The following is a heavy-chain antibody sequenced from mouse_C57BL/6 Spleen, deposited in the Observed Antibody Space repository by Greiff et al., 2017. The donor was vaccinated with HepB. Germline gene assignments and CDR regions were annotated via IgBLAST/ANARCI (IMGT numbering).Heavy chain of an antibody. V-gene: IGHV5-17*01. D-gene: IGHD1-3*01. CDR1: GFTFSDYG. J-gene: IGHJ3*01. CDR3: ERQGIRLNAWFAY. Sequence: EVQVVESGGGLVKPGGSLKLSCAASGFTFSDYGMHWVRQAPEQGLEWVAYISSGSSTIYYADTVKGRFTISRDNAKNTLFLQMTSLRSEDTAMYSSERQGIRLNAWFAYWGQGTLVTVSA. CDR2: ISSGSSTI.